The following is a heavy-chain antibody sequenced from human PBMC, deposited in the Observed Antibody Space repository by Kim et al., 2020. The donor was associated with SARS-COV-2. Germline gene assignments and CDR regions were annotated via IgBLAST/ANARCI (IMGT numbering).Heavy chain of an antibody. V-gene: IGHV6-1*01. Sequence: YAGSVKSRITINADTTKNQFSLQLNSVSPEDSAVYYCARDTPGQKAYDIWGQGTMVTVSS. J-gene: IGHJ3*02. CDR3: ARDTPGQKAYDI.